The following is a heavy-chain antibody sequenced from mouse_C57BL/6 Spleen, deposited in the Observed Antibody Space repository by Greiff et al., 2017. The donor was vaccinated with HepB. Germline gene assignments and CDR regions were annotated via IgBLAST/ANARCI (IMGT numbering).Heavy chain of an antibody. Sequence: EESGPGLVKPSQSLSLTCSVTGYSITSGYYWNWIRQFPGNKLEWMGYISYDGSNNYNPSLKNRISITRDTSKNQFFLKLNSVTTEDTATYYCASHYIGYFDVWGTGTTVTVSS. D-gene: IGHD1-3*01. CDR1: GYSITSGYY. J-gene: IGHJ1*03. V-gene: IGHV3-6*01. CDR3: ASHYIGYFDV. CDR2: ISYDGSN.